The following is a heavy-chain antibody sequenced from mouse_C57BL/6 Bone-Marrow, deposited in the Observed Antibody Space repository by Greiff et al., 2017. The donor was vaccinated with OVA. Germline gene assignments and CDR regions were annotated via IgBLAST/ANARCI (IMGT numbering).Heavy chain of an antibody. CDR3: TTLLRQGYFDV. CDR1: GFNIKDDY. D-gene: IGHD1-1*01. CDR2: IDPENGDT. V-gene: IGHV14-4*01. Sequence: DVKLQESGAELVRPGASVKLSCTASGFNIKDDYMHWVKQRPEQGLEWIGWIDPENGDTEYASKFQGKATITADTSSNTAYLQLSSLTSEDTAVYYCTTLLRQGYFDVWGTGTTVTVSS. J-gene: IGHJ1*03.